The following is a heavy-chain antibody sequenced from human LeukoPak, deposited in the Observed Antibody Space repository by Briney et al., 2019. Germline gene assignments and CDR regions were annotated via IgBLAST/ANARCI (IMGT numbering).Heavy chain of an antibody. CDR2: ISGSGGAT. Sequence: GGTLRLTCAASGFTFSNYGMSWVRQAPGKGLEWVSGISGSGGATYYADSVKGRFTISRDNAKNSLYLQMNSLGAEDTAVYYCARLPSEVYLDYWGQGTLVTVSS. J-gene: IGHJ4*02. CDR3: ARLPSEVYLDY. CDR1: GFTFSNYG. V-gene: IGHV3-23*01.